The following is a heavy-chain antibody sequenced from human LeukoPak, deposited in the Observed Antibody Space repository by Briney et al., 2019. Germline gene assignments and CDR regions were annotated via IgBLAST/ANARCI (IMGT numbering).Heavy chain of an antibody. CDR3: AKSDYVFGWFDP. V-gene: IGHV3-23*01. Sequence: GGSLRLSCAASGFTFSSYGMHWVRQAPGKGLEWVSAISGSGGSTYYADSVKGRFTISRDNSKNTLYLQMNSLRAEDTAVYYCAKSDYVFGWFDPWGQGTLVTVSS. D-gene: IGHD3-16*01. J-gene: IGHJ5*02. CDR1: GFTFSSYG. CDR2: ISGSGGST.